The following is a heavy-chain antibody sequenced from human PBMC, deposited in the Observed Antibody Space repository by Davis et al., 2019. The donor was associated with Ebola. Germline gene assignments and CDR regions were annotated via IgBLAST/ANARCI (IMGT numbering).Heavy chain of an antibody. Sequence: GESLKISCAASGFTFSSYAMNWVRQAPGKGLEWVSAISGSGGNTYYADSVKGRFTISRDNAKNSLYLQMNSLRAEDTAVYYCARRSGDYWGQGTLVTVSS. J-gene: IGHJ4*02. CDR2: ISGSGGNT. V-gene: IGHV3-23*01. CDR3: ARRSGDY. CDR1: GFTFSSYA. D-gene: IGHD3-3*01.